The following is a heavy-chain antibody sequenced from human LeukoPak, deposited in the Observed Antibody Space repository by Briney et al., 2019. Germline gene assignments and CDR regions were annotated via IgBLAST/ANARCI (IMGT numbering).Heavy chain of an antibody. CDR1: GGSISSSGYY. D-gene: IGHD3-22*01. Sequence: PSETLSLACIVSGGSISSSGYYWGWIRQPPGKGLEWIGSIYNSGNTYYNPSLKSRVTISVDTSKNQFSLKLSSVTAADTAVYYCARERYYYDSTSEGNYWGQGTLVTVSS. J-gene: IGHJ4*02. CDR3: ARERYYYDSTSEGNY. V-gene: IGHV4-39*01. CDR2: IYNSGNT.